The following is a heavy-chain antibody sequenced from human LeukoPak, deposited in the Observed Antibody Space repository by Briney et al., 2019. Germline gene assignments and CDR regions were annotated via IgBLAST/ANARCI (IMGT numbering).Heavy chain of an antibody. CDR1: GGSISSYY. CDR2: IYTSGST. V-gene: IGHV4-4*09. CDR3: ARHYYYYYMDV. Sequence: SETLSLTCTVSGGSISSYYWSWIRQPPGKGLEWIGYIYTSGSTNYNPSLKSRVTISVDTSKNQFSLKLSSVTAADTAVYYCARHYYYYYMDVWGQGTTVTVSS. J-gene: IGHJ6*03.